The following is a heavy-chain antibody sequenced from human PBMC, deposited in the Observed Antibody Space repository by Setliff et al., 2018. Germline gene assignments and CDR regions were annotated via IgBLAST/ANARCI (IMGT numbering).Heavy chain of an antibody. J-gene: IGHJ4*01. CDR3: AKSPHDFWSGRVFFDY. CDR1: GFSFSSYA. Sequence: RLSCAASGFSFSSYAMSWVRQAPGKGLEWVSSIIGSGISTYYADSVQGRFTISRGNHKNTLHLQMNSLRVEDTAIYYCAKSPHDFWSGRVFFDYWGQGILVTVSS. V-gene: IGHV3-23*01. D-gene: IGHD3-3*01. CDR2: IIGSGIST.